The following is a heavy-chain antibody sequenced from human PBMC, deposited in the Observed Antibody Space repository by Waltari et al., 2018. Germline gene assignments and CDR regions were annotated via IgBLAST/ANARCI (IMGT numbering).Heavy chain of an antibody. D-gene: IGHD6-6*01. CDR1: GYSISGSNYY. CDR3: ARDRPGTISSFDP. V-gene: IGHV4-39*07. CDR2: IYSGGSS. J-gene: IGHJ5*02. Sequence: QLQLQESGPGLVEPSETLSLTCTASGYSISGSNYYWGWIRQPPGKGLEWIGSIYSGGSSYYNPSLKSRVTISVDTSKNQFSLKLNSVTAADAAVYFCARDRPGTISSFDPWGQGTLVTVSS.